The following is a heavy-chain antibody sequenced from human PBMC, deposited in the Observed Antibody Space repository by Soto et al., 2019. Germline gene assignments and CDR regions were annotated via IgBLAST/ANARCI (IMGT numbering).Heavy chain of an antibody. J-gene: IGHJ4*02. V-gene: IGHV3-30-3*01. CDR1: GFTFSTYP. Sequence: HPGGSLRLSCSASGFTFSTYPMHWVRQAPGKGLEWVAIISHDGSDRYYADSVKGRFTISRDNSKNTLYLQMNSLRTEDTAVYYCARDQDYGDLGRMDYWGQGTLVTVSS. D-gene: IGHD4-17*01. CDR3: ARDQDYGDLGRMDY. CDR2: ISHDGSDR.